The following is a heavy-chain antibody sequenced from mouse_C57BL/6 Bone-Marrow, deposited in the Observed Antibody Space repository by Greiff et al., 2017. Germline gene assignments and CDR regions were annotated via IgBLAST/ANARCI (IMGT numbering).Heavy chain of an antibody. CDR3: TRMAY. CDR1: GFNIKDDY. Sequence: VQLKESGAELVRPGASVKLSCTASGFNIKDDYMHWVKQRPEQGLEWIGWIDPENGDTESASKFQGKATITVDTSSNTAYLQLSSLTSEDTAVYDCTRMAYGGQGTLVTVAA. J-gene: IGHJ3*01. CDR2: IDPENGDT. V-gene: IGHV14-4*01.